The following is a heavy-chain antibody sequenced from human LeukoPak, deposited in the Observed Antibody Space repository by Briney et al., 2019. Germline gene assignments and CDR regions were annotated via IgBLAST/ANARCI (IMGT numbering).Heavy chain of an antibody. V-gene: IGHV3-23*01. CDR1: GFTFSSYA. D-gene: IGHD3-22*01. J-gene: IGHJ4*02. CDR2: ISGSGGST. CDR3: AKDWDRYYYDSSGYSANFDY. Sequence: GGSLRLSCAASGFTFSSYAMSWVRQAPGKGLEWVSAISGSGGSTYYADSVKGRFTISRDNSKNTLYLQMSSLRAEDTAVYYCAKDWDRYYYDSSGYSANFDYWGQGTLVTVSS.